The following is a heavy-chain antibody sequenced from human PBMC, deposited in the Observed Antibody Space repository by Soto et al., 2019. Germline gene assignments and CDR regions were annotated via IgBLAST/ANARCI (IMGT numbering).Heavy chain of an antibody. J-gene: IGHJ4*02. V-gene: IGHV3-21*04. D-gene: IGHD1-1*01. Sequence: GGSLRLSCAASGFIFTSCSMNWVRQAPGKGLEWVSSISSSSSYIYYADSVKGRFTISRDNSKNTLFLQMNSLRAEDTAVYYCAKNGLSNSPSAIDSWGQGTLVTVSS. CDR2: ISSSSSYI. CDR3: AKNGLSNSPSAIDS. CDR1: GFIFTSCS.